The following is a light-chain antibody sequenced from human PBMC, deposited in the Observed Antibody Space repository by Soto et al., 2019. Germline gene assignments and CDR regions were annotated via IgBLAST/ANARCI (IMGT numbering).Light chain of an antibody. CDR1: QSISSY. CDR3: QQSYSTPT. V-gene: IGKV1-39*01. CDR2: AAS. J-gene: IGKJ4*01. Sequence: DIQMTQSPSSLSASVGDRVTITCRASQSISSYLHWYQQKPGKAPKLLIYAASSLQSGVPSRFSGSGSGTDFTLTISSLQPEDFATYYCQQSYSTPTFGGGTKVEIK.